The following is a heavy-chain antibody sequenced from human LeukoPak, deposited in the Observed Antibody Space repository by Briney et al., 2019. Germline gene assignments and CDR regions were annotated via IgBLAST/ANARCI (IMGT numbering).Heavy chain of an antibody. CDR1: GGSFSGYY. Sequence: SETLSLTCAVYGGSFSGYYWSWIRQPPGKGLEWIGEINHSGSTNYNPSLKSRVTISVDTSKNQFSLKLSSVTAADTAVYYCARVVPAGDWFDPWGQGTLVTVSS. CDR2: INHSGST. V-gene: IGHV4-34*01. CDR3: ARVVPAGDWFDP. D-gene: IGHD2-2*01. J-gene: IGHJ5*02.